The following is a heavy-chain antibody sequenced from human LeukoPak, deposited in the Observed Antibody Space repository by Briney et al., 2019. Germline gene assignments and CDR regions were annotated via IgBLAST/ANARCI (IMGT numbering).Heavy chain of an antibody. CDR1: GFTYNTYY. CDR2: IRLRDGGT. D-gene: IGHD5-12*01. V-gene: IGHV1-2*02. CDR3: ARADWVGSGHAGFYSDY. Sequence: ASVKVSCKASGFTYNTYYLYWMRHAPGQGLEWMGWIRLRDGGTIYAQRFQDRFIMTTDPSTNTASMELRSLTSDDTAFYFGARADWVGSGHAGFYSDYWGQGTLVTVSS. J-gene: IGHJ4*02.